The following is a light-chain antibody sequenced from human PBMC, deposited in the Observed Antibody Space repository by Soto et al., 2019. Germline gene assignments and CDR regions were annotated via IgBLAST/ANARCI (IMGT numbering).Light chain of an antibody. J-gene: IGKJ1*01. CDR3: QQYYFSPPT. Sequence: DVVMTQTPESVAVSLGERATITCKSSQTLLYTSNNKNYLAWYQQKPGQSPKLLIYWASTRESGVPDRFSGSGSGTDFTLSISGLQAEDVAVYFCQQYYFSPPTFCQGTKVAIK. CDR1: QTLLYTSNNKNY. CDR2: WAS. V-gene: IGKV4-1*01.